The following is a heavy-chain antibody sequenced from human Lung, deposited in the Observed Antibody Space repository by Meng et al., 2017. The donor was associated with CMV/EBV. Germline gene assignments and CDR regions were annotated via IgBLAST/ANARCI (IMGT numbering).Heavy chain of an antibody. CDR1: GFTFSSYA. Sequence: GESLKISCAASGFTFSSYAMSWVRQAPGKGLEWVSVIYSGGSSTYYADSVKGRFTISRDNSKNTLYLQMNSLRAEDTAVYYCAKGRPDYWGQGTLVTVSS. J-gene: IGHJ4*02. CDR3: AKGRPDY. CDR2: IYSGGSST. V-gene: IGHV3-23*03.